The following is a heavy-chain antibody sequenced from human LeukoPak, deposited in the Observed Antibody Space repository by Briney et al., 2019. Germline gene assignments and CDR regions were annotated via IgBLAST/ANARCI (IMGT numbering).Heavy chain of an antibody. CDR3: ARDVDATRIIDY. CDR1: GFTFSSYA. CDR2: ISYDGSNK. Sequence: GGSLRLSCAASGFTFSSYAMHWVRQAPGKGLEWVAVISYDGSNKYYADSVKGRFTISRDNSKNTLYLQMNSLRAEDTAVYYCARDVDATRIIDYWGQGTLVTVSS. V-gene: IGHV3-30*04. J-gene: IGHJ4*02. D-gene: IGHD5-12*01.